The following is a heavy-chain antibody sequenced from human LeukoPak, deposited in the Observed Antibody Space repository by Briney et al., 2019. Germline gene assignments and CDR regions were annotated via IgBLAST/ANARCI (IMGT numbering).Heavy chain of an antibody. CDR3: ARDFSEVDTVPPG. D-gene: IGHD5-18*01. V-gene: IGHV3-30*04. Sequence: PGGSLRLSCAASGFTFRLFAMHWVRQAPGKGLEWVAVTTFDGRNNYYAESVKGRFNVSRDNSKKTLYLEMKSLRAEDTAVYYCARDFSEVDTVPPGWGQGTLVIVSS. J-gene: IGHJ4*02. CDR1: GFTFRLFA. CDR2: TTFDGRNN.